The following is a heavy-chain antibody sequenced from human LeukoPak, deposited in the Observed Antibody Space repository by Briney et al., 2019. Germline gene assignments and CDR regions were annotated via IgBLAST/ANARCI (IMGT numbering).Heavy chain of an antibody. Sequence: SETLSLTCTVSGDSISSYYWSWIRQPPGKGLEWIGYIYYSGSTYYNPSLKSRVTTSIDTSKNQFSLKMSSVTAADTAAYYCVREVKGYGSSWYQNWFDPWGQGTLVTVSS. J-gene: IGHJ5*02. CDR3: VREVKGYGSSWYQNWFDP. D-gene: IGHD6-13*01. V-gene: IGHV4-59*04. CDR2: IYYSGST. CDR1: GDSISSYY.